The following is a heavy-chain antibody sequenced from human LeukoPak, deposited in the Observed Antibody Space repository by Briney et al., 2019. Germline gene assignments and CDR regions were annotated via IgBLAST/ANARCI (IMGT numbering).Heavy chain of an antibody. CDR2: IYSSGDI. V-gene: IGHV4-59*02. D-gene: IGHD5-18*01. CDR1: GGSVNGYY. J-gene: IGHJ6*03. Sequence: PSETLSLTCAVSGGSVNGYYWSWIRQTPGMGLEWIGYIYSSGDINYNPSLTSRLTMSVDTSNNQVSLKLSSVTAADTAVYFCARTTEGGYTYDYFYYYYMGVWGKGTTVTISS. CDR3: ARTTEGGYTYDYFYYYYMGV.